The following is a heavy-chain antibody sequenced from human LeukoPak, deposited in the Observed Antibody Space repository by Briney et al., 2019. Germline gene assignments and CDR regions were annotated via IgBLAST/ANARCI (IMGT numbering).Heavy chain of an antibody. Sequence: AGGSLRLSCAASGFTFSNAWMSWVRQAPGKGLEWVGRIKSKTDGGTTDYAAPVKGRFTISRDDSKNTLYLQMNSLKTEDTAVYYCTTDLRQEMATEEFDYWGQGTLVTVSS. D-gene: IGHD5-24*01. CDR3: TTDLRQEMATEEFDY. J-gene: IGHJ4*02. CDR1: GFTFSNAW. V-gene: IGHV3-15*01. CDR2: IKSKTDGGTT.